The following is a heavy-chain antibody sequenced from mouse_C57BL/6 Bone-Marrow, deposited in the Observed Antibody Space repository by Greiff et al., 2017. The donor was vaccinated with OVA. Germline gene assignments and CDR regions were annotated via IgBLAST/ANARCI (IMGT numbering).Heavy chain of an antibody. J-gene: IGHJ3*01. V-gene: IGHV5-4*01. D-gene: IGHD1-1*01. Sequence: EVNVVESGGGLVKPGGSLKLSCAASGFTFSSYAMSWVRQTPEKRLEWVATISDGGSYTYYPDNVKGRFTISRDNAKNNLYLQMSHLKSEDTAMYYCARDEYYGSSYVTYWGQGTLVTVSA. CDR2: ISDGGSYT. CDR1: GFTFSSYA. CDR3: ARDEYYGSSYVTY.